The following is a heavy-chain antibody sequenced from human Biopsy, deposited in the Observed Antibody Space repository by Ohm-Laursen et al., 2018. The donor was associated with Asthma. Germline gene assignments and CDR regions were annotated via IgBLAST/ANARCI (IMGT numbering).Heavy chain of an antibody. V-gene: IGHV3-21*01. CDR1: GFDFSDYT. Sequence: SLRLSCAASGFDFSDYTMNWVRQAPGKGLEGASSISSLSRYKYYSDSLRGRVTISRDNAKSSLHLQMSSLRAEDTAVYFCARDFTIGSGSPFHFWGPGTLVTVSS. CDR2: ISSLSRYK. J-gene: IGHJ4*01. CDR3: ARDFTIGSGSPFHF. D-gene: IGHD3-10*01.